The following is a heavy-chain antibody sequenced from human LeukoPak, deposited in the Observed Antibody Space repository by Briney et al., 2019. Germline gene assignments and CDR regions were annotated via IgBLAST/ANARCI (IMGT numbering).Heavy chain of an antibody. D-gene: IGHD3-10*01. V-gene: IGHV1-18*01. CDR3: ARGAGITMVRGVTDFDY. Sequence: GASVKVSCKASGYTFTSYGISWVRQAPGQGLEGMGWISAYNGNTNYAQKLQGRVTMTTDTSTSTAYMELRSLRSDDTAVYYCARGAGITMVRGVTDFDYWGQGTLVTVSS. CDR2: ISAYNGNT. J-gene: IGHJ4*02. CDR1: GYTFTSYG.